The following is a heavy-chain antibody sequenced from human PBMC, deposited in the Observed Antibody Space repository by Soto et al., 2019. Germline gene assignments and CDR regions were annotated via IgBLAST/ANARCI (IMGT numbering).Heavy chain of an antibody. CDR1: GFTFSNAW. D-gene: IGHD6-19*01. CDR3: PTSGSGWDYFDY. V-gene: IGHV3-15*01. J-gene: IGHJ4*02. CDR2: MKRKSDGGKT. Sequence: GGSLRLSCAGSGFTFSNAWMSWVRQAPGKGLEWVGRMKRKSDGGKTDYDASVKGRFTISRDDSKKTLYLQMNSLKTEDTAVYYCPTSGSGWDYFDYWGQGILVTVYS.